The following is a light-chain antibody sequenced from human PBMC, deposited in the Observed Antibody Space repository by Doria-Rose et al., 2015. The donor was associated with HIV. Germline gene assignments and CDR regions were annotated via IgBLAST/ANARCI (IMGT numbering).Light chain of an antibody. CDR3: QQYNNWPPYT. Sequence: LTQPPATPSVSPGERATLSCRASQSVRSNLAWYQQKPGQAPRLLIYGASTRATGIPARFSGSGSETEFTLTISSLQSEDFAVYYCQQYNNWPPYTFGQGTKLEIK. CDR2: GAS. V-gene: IGKV3-15*01. J-gene: IGKJ2*01. CDR1: QSVRSN.